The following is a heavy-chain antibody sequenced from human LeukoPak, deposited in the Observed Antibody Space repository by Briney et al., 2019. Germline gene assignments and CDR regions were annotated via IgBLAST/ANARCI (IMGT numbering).Heavy chain of an antibody. CDR3: ARDRGYYGSGSYDFDY. Sequence: PGGSLRLSCAASGFTFSSYSMNWVRQAPGKGLEWASSISSSSSYISYADSVKGRFTISTDNAKNSLYLQMNSLRAEDTAVYYCARDRGYYGSGSYDFDYWGQGTLVTVSS. CDR2: ISSSSSYI. CDR1: GFTFSSYS. V-gene: IGHV3-21*01. J-gene: IGHJ4*02. D-gene: IGHD3-10*01.